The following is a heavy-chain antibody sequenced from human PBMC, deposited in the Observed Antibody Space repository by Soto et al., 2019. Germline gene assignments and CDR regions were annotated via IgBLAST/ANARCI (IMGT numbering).Heavy chain of an antibody. V-gene: IGHV3-23*01. J-gene: IGHJ1*01. Sequence: GGSLRLSCAASGFTFSSYAMSWVRQAPGKGLEWVSAISGSGGSTYYADSVKGRFTISRDNSKNTLYLQMNSLRAEDTAVYYCAKAERWLHRMEYFQHWGQGTLVTVSS. D-gene: IGHD5-12*01. CDR3: AKAERWLHRMEYFQH. CDR2: ISGSGGST. CDR1: GFTFSSYA.